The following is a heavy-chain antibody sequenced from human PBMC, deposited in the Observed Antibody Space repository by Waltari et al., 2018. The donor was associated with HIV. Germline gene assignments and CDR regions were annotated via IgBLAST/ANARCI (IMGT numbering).Heavy chain of an antibody. J-gene: IGHJ1*01. V-gene: IGHV1-24*01. CDR1: GYPLSDLS. Sequence: QLLQSTSALKRPGASVTISCQVSGYPLSDLSMQWVRQGRGQRLEWMGGFDPKNGRPVYSHRFWGRVSLAEDTSEDTAFLELTRLTSDDTAVYFCVTLYNESPLYSNFWGQGTLVTV. D-gene: IGHD2-15*01. CDR3: VTLYNESPLYSNF. CDR2: FDPKNGRP.